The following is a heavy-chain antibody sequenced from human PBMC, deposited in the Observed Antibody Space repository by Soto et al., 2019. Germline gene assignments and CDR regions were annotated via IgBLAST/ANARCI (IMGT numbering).Heavy chain of an antibody. CDR3: TRDRQGSSGYYYFDY. Sequence: WGSLRLSCAASGFTFSNYAMQWVRQAPGKGLEWVAVILHDGNNKYYADSMKGRFTISRDNSKNTLYLQMNSLTAEDTAVYYCTRDRQGSSGYYYFDYWGQGTLVTVSS. D-gene: IGHD3-22*01. V-gene: IGHV3-30-3*01. CDR2: ILHDGNNK. J-gene: IGHJ4*02. CDR1: GFTFSNYA.